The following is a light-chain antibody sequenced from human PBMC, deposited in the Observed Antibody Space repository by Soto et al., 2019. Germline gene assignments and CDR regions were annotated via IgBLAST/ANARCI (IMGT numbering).Light chain of an antibody. CDR1: QGISNY. V-gene: IGKV1-16*01. Sequence: DIQMTQSPSSLSASVGDRVTLTCRASQGISNYLAWLQQKPGRAPKSLIYGASSLQSGVPSRFSGSGSGSYFTLTISSLQPEDAATYFCQQYTAYQWPFGHGTKGEIK. J-gene: IGKJ1*01. CDR2: GAS. CDR3: QQYTAYQWP.